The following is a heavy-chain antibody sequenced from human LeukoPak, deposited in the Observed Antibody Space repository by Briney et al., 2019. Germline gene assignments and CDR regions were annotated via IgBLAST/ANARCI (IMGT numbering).Heavy chain of an antibody. Sequence: GGSLRLSCAASGFTFASYAMSWVRQAPGKGVEWVSGISGSGRSTYYADSVKGRFTISRDNSKNTLYLQMNTLRAEDTAVYYCAKDTEAIFGVVVPYFDYWGQGTLVTVSS. D-gene: IGHD3-3*01. V-gene: IGHV3-23*01. CDR3: AKDTEAIFGVVVPYFDY. J-gene: IGHJ4*02. CDR2: ISGSGRST. CDR1: GFTFASYA.